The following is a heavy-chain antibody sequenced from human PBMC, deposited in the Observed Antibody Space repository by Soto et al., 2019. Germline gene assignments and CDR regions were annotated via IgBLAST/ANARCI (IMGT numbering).Heavy chain of an antibody. Sequence: SETLSLTCAVSGGSISSGDYSWNWIRQPPGKGLEYIGYVYNGNTNYNPSLNSRVTISVDTSKNQFSLKLSSVTAADTAVYYCARHSYSSSWYPRIGPEYNWFDPWGQGTLVTVSS. V-gene: IGHV4-61*08. CDR1: GGSISSGDYS. J-gene: IGHJ5*02. CDR2: VYNGNT. D-gene: IGHD6-13*01. CDR3: ARHSYSSSWYPRIGPEYNWFDP.